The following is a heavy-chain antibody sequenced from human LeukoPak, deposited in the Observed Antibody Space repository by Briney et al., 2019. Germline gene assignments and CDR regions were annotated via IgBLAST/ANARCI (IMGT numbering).Heavy chain of an antibody. D-gene: IGHD4-17*01. CDR3: ARDHLAPATVFHYWYFDL. J-gene: IGHJ2*01. CDR2: IYSGGST. V-gene: IGHV3-53*01. CDR1: GFTVSSNY. Sequence: GGSLRLSCAASGFTVSSNYMSWVRQAPGKGLEWVSVIYSGGSTYYADSVKGRFTISRDNSKNTLYLQMNSLRAEDTAVYYCARDHLAPATVFHYWYFDLWGRGTLVTVSS.